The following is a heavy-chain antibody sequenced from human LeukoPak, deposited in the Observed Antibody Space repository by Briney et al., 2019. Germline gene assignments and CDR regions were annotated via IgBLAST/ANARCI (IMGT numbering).Heavy chain of an antibody. CDR1: GYTFTSYG. J-gene: IGHJ4*02. CDR2: INPNSGGT. Sequence: ASVKVSCKASGYTFTSYGISWVRQAPGQGLEWMGWINPNSGGTNYAQKFLGRVTMTRDTSISTAYMELSRLRSDDTAVYYCARDGYNRIYFDYWGQGTLVTVSS. CDR3: ARDGYNRIYFDY. V-gene: IGHV1-2*02. D-gene: IGHD5-24*01.